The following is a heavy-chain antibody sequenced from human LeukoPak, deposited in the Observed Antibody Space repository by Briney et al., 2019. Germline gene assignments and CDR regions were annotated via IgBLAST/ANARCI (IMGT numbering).Heavy chain of an antibody. V-gene: IGHV5-51*04. D-gene: IGHD3-3*01. Sequence: GESLKISCKGSGYSFTNCWIGWVRQMPGKGLEWMGIIYPGDSDTRYSPSFQGQVTISADKPISTAYLQWSSLKASDTAMYYCARGAFNYDFWSGYPEGYYFDYWGQGTLVTVSS. CDR1: GYSFTNCW. J-gene: IGHJ4*02. CDR2: IYPGDSDT. CDR3: ARGAFNYDFWSGYPEGYYFDY.